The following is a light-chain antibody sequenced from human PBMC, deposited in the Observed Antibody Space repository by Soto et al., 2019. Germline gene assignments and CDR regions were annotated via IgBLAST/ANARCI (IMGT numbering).Light chain of an antibody. V-gene: IGLV2-14*01. CDR3: SSYTTSSTLGYV. CDR1: SSDVGGYNY. CDR2: EVS. J-gene: IGLJ1*01. Sequence: QSALTQPASVSGSPGQSITISCTGTSSDVGGYNYVSWYQHHPGKAPKLMIYEVSNRPSGVSNRFSGSTSGNTASLTISGLQAEDEADYYRSSYTTSSTLGYVFGTGTKLTVL.